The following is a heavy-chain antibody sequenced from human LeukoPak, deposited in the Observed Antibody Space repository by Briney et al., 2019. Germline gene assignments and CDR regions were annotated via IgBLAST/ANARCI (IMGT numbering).Heavy chain of an antibody. CDR2: ISGRGGNT. Sequence: GGSLRLSCAASGLAFNNYALTWIRQAPGKGLEWVSSISGRGGNTYYADSVKGRFTISRDDSKNTLFLQMNSLRAEDTAVYYCATGYSDSLRSPLDSWGQGTLVTVSS. V-gene: IGHV3-23*01. J-gene: IGHJ5*01. D-gene: IGHD3-22*01. CDR1: GLAFNNYA. CDR3: ATGYSDSLRSPLDS.